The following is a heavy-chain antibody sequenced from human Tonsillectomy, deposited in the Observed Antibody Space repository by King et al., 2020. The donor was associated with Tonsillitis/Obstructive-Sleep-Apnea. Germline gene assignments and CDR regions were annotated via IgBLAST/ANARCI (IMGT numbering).Heavy chain of an antibody. D-gene: IGHD5-24*01. CDR2: IYYTGST. CDR3: ARHVRDGYGTNIDY. J-gene: IGHJ4*02. CDR1: GHSIRSSIYY. V-gene: IGHV4-39*01. Sequence: LQLQESGPGLVKPSETLSLTCTVSGHSIRSSIYYWGWIRQPPGKWLEWIGTIYYTGSTYYNPSLKSRVTISIDTSKNHFSLKLSSVTAADTAVYYCARHVRDGYGTNIDYWGQGALVTVSS.